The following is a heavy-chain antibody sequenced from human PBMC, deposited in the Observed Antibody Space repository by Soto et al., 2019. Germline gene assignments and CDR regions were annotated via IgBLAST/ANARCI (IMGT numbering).Heavy chain of an antibody. Sequence: SSLKVSCKASGGSFSSYAISWVRQAPGQGLEWMGGIIPIFGTANYAQKFQGRVTITADESTSTAYMELSSLRSEDTAVYYCARGSSGYYWFDPWGQGTLVTVSS. V-gene: IGHV1-69*13. CDR1: GGSFSSYA. D-gene: IGHD6-19*01. J-gene: IGHJ5*02. CDR2: IIPIFGTA. CDR3: ARGSSGYYWFDP.